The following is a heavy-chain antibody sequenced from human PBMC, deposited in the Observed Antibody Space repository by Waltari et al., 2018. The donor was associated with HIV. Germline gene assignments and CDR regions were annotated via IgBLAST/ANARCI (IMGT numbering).Heavy chain of an antibody. J-gene: IGHJ4*02. CDR3: ARDQRYYYDSSGYFAFDY. V-gene: IGHV3-7*01. CDR1: GFTFSSHC. CDR2: IKQDGSEK. D-gene: IGHD3-22*01. Sequence: EVQLVESGGGLVQPGGSLRLSCAASGFTFSSHCMSWVRQAPGKGLEWVANIKQDGSEKYYVDSVKGRFTISRDNAKSSLYLQMNSLRAEDTAVYYCARDQRYYYDSSGYFAFDYWGQGTLVTVSS.